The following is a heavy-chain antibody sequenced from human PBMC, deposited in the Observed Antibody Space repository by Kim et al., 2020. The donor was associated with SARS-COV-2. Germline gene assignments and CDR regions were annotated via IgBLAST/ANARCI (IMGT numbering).Heavy chain of an antibody. Sequence: GGSLRLSCAASGFTFSSYAMSWVRQAPGKGLEWVSAISGSGGSTYYADSVKGRFTISRDNSKNTLYLQMNSLRAGDTAVYYCAKDLAYCGGDCYFPFDYWGQGTLVTVSS. CDR2: ISGSGGST. V-gene: IGHV3-23*01. D-gene: IGHD2-21*02. CDR3: AKDLAYCGGDCYFPFDY. CDR1: GFTFSSYA. J-gene: IGHJ4*02.